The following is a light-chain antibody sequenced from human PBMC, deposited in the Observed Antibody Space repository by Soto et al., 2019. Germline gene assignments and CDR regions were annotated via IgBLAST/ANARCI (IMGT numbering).Light chain of an antibody. CDR1: SSDVGDYNY. J-gene: IGLJ1*01. Sequence: QSVLTQPASVSGSPGQSITISCTGTSSDVGDYNYVSWYQQHPGKAPKLMIYEVSNRPSGVSNRFSGSKSGNTASLTISGLQAEDEADYYCSSYTSSSTLDVFGTGTKV. CDR2: EVS. V-gene: IGLV2-14*01. CDR3: SSYTSSSTLDV.